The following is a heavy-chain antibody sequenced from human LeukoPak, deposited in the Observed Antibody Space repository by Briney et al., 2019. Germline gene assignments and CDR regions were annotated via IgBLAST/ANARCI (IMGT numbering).Heavy chain of an antibody. J-gene: IGHJ6*03. CDR3: AGYCSGTGCYNLWSYMDV. CDR1: GFTFSDYY. CDR2: ISDSGNII. V-gene: IGHV3-11*04. Sequence: GGSLRLSCAASGFTFSDYYMSWIRQAPGKGLEWVSYISDSGNIIYYADSVRGRFTISRDNAKNSLYLQMNSLRAEDTAVYYCAGYCSGTGCYNLWSYMDVWGKGTTVTVSS. D-gene: IGHD2-2*02.